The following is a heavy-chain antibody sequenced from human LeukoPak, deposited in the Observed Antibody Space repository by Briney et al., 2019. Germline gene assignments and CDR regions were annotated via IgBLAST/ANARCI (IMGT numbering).Heavy chain of an antibody. CDR1: GFTFSSYG. CDR2: IWYDGSNK. CDR3: AKGGPERIYFGSGSYYNVNPLIDY. Sequence: GGSLRLSCAASGFTFSSYGMHWVRQAPGKGLEWVAVIWYDGSNKYYADSVKGRFTISRDNSKNTLYLQMNSLRAEDTAVYYCAKGGPERIYFGSGSYYNVNPLIDYWGQGTLVTVSS. D-gene: IGHD3-10*01. J-gene: IGHJ4*02. V-gene: IGHV3-33*06.